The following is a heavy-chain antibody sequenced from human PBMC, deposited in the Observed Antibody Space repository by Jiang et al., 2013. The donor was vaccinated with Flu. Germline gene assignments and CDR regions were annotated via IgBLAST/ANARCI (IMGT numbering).Heavy chain of an antibody. CDR1: GGSISSYY. V-gene: IGHV4-59*01. D-gene: IGHD3-10*01. Sequence: GSGLVKPSETLSLTCTVSGGSISSYYWSWIRQPPGKGLEWIGYIYYSGSTNYNPSLKSRVTISVDMSKNQFSLKLSSVTAADTAVYYCARDPGGVSGSGSYVYYYGMDVWGQGTTVTVSS. J-gene: IGHJ6*02. CDR2: IYYSGST. CDR3: ARDPGGVSGSGSYVYYYGMDV.